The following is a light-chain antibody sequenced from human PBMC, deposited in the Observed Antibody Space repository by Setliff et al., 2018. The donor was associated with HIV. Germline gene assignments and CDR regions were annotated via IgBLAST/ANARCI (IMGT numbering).Light chain of an antibody. Sequence: QSVLTQPASVSGSPGQSITISCTGTSSDVGGYSYVSWYQQHPGKAPKLIIYEVRNRPSGVSNRFSGSKSGNMASLTISGLQAEDEADYYCSSYAITNTLPFGTGTKVTV. CDR3: SSYAITNTLP. V-gene: IGLV2-14*01. J-gene: IGLJ1*01. CDR1: SSDVGGYSY. CDR2: EVR.